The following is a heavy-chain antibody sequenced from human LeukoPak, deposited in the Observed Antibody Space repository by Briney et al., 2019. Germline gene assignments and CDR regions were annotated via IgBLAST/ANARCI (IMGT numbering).Heavy chain of an antibody. CDR3: ARDRNGDYQRDYDAFDI. Sequence: GGSLRLSCAASGFTFSSYSMNWVRQAPGKGLEWVSSISSSSSYIYYADSVKGRFTISRDNAKHSLYLQMNSLRAEDTAVYYCARDRNGDYQRDYDAFDIWGQGTMVTVSS. CDR1: GFTFSSYS. D-gene: IGHD4-17*01. J-gene: IGHJ3*02. CDR2: ISSSSSYI. V-gene: IGHV3-21*01.